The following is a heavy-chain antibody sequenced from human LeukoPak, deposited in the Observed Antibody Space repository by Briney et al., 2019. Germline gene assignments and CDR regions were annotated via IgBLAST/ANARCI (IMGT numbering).Heavy chain of an antibody. CDR3: ARARTSCSGGSCYPVLGYYYGMDV. J-gene: IGHJ6*02. V-gene: IGHV4-4*07. Sequence: VKPSETLSLTCTVSGGSISSYYWSWIRQPAGKGLEWIGRIYTSGSTNYNPSLKSRVTMSVDTSKNQFSLKLSSVTAADTAVYYCARARTSCSGGSCYPVLGYYYGMDVWGQGTTVTVSS. CDR1: GGSISSYY. CDR2: IYTSGST. D-gene: IGHD2-15*01.